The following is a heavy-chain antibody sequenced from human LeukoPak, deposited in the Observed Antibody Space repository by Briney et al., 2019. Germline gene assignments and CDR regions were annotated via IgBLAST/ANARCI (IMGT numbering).Heavy chain of an antibody. V-gene: IGHV4-34*01. CDR3: AREAAAGTCWFDP. CDR1: GFTFSTYN. CDR2: INHSGST. J-gene: IGHJ5*02. Sequence: GSLRLSCVVSGFTFSTYNMNWIRQPPGKGLEWIGEINHSGSTNYNPSLKSRVTISVDTSKNQFSLKLSSVTAADTAVYYCAREAAAGTCWFDPWGQGTLVTVSS. D-gene: IGHD6-13*01.